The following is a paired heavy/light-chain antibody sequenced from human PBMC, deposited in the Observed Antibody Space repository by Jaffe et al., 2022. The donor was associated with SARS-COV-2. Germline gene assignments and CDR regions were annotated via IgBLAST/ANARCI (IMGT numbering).Light chain of an antibody. V-gene: IGKV3-15*01. CDR3: QQYNNWPRT. J-gene: IGKJ1*01. CDR2: GAS. Sequence: EIVMTQSPATLSVSPGERATLSCRASQSINNNLDWYQQKPGQAPRLLIYGASTRATGIPARFSGSGSGTEFTLTISSLQSEDFAIYYCQQYNNWPRTFGQGTKVEIK. CDR1: QSINNN.
Heavy chain of an antibody. CDR1: GFTFRSIA. CDR3: ARGWGWFDP. D-gene: IGHD3-16*01. V-gene: IGHV3-23*01. J-gene: IGHJ5*02. Sequence: EVQLLDSGGGLVQPGGSLRLSCAASGFTFRSIAMTWVRQAPGKGLEWVSSIGSSGDNTYYADSVRGRFFISRDNSKNMLYLQMNSLRAEDTAVFYCARGWGWFDPWGQGTLVTVSS. CDR2: IGSSGDNT.